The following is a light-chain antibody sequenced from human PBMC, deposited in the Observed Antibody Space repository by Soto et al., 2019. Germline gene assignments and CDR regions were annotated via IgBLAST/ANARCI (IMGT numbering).Light chain of an antibody. V-gene: IGKV3-15*01. CDR1: ESVSSK. J-gene: IGKJ5*01. CDR3: LQNIDLPT. Sequence: IAMSHNPDTLSVSPGERATLSCRASESVSSKLVWYQQKPGQAPRLLIHDASTRATGIPARFSGSGSWTEFILTSSFVESEGFAIYYWLQNIDLPTFGEVTRLAIK. CDR2: DAS.